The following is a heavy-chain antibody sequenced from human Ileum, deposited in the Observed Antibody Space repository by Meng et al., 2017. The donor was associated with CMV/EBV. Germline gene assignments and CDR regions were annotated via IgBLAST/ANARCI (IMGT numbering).Heavy chain of an antibody. CDR1: GDSLSTGDYY. D-gene: IGHD6-19*01. V-gene: IGHV4-30-4*01. Sequence: QVTLQQSGPVLVKPSHTLSLTCTVSGDSLSTGDYYWSWIRQPPGKGPEWIGYIYYSGSTLYNPSLKSPVTISLDKSKNQFSLRLRSVTAADTAVYFCAREGGGWYFDSWGQGTLVTVSS. J-gene: IGHJ4*02. CDR3: AREGGGWYFDS. CDR2: IYYSGST.